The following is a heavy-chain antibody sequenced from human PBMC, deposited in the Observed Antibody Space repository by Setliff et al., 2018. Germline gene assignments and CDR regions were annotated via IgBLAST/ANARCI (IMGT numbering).Heavy chain of an antibody. CDR3: ARERQGGFLEWSPFDS. V-gene: IGHV4-4*07. D-gene: IGHD3-3*01. Sequence: KPSETLSLTCTVSGGFIYDHYWTWIRQPAGKGLQWIGRVYSDGETDYSPSLKSRVTISVDKCNNQFSLNLKSMNAAETALYFCARERQGGFLEWSPFDSWGQGILVTVS. CDR2: VYSDGET. CDR1: GGFIYDHY. J-gene: IGHJ4*02.